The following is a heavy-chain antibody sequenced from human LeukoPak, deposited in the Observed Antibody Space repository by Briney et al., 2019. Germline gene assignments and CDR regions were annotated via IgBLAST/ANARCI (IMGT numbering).Heavy chain of an antibody. CDR3: ARPKNYDFWSGYVDY. CDR2: IYPGDSDT. CDR1: GYSFTSYW. V-gene: IGHV5-51*01. J-gene: IGHJ4*02. D-gene: IGHD3-3*01. Sequence: NLGESLKISCKGSGYSFTSYWIGWVRQMPGKGLEWMGIIYPGDSDTRYSPSFQGQVTISADKSISTAYLQWSNLKASDTAMYYCARPKNYDFWSGYVDYWGQGTLVTVSS.